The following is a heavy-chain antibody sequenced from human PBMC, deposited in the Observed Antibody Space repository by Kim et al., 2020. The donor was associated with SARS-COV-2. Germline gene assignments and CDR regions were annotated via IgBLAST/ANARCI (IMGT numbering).Heavy chain of an antibody. CDR2: INHSGST. Sequence: SETLSLTCAVYGGSFSGYYWSWIRQPPGKGLEWIGEINHSGSTNYNPSLKSRVTISVDTSKNQFSLKLSSVTAADTAVYYCARTRLHGSYYGMDVWGQGTTVTVYS. CDR1: GGSFSGYY. V-gene: IGHV4-34*01. D-gene: IGHD4-4*01. CDR3: ARTRLHGSYYGMDV. J-gene: IGHJ6*02.